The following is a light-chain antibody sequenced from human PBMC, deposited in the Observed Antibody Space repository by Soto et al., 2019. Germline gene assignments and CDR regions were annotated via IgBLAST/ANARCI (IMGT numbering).Light chain of an antibody. J-gene: IGKJ4*01. CDR1: QSVSSN. V-gene: IGKV3-15*01. Sequence: EIVMTQSPATLSVSPGERVTLSCRASQSVSSNLAWYQQKPGQAPSPLIYGASTRAPGIPARFSGSGSGTEFTLTISSLQSEDFAVYYCQQYNNWPLTFGGGTKVEIK. CDR2: GAS. CDR3: QQYNNWPLT.